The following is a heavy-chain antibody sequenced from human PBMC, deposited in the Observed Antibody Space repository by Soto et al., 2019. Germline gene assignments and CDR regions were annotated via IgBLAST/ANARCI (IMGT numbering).Heavy chain of an antibody. D-gene: IGHD3-10*01. J-gene: IGHJ4*02. CDR3: ARARGAVPKYYFDY. CDR2: INHSGST. Sequence: SETLSLTCAVYGGSFSGYYWSWIRQPPGKGLEWIGEINHSGSTNYNPSLKSRVTISVDTSKKQFSLKLSSVTAADTAVYYCARARGAVPKYYFDYWGQGTLVTVSS. V-gene: IGHV4-34*01. CDR1: GGSFSGYY.